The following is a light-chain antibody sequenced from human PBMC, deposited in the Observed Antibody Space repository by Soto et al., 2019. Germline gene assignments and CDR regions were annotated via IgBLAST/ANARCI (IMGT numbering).Light chain of an antibody. CDR2: DVS. CDR3: QQYSSYWT. J-gene: IGKJ1*01. CDR1: QSISGW. Sequence: DIQMTQSPSTLSASVGDRITITCRASQSISGWLAWYQQKPGQAPKVLIYDVSSLKRGVPSRFSGSGSGTEFTLTISSLQPDDFATYYCQQYSSYWTFGQGTKVDIK. V-gene: IGKV1-5*01.